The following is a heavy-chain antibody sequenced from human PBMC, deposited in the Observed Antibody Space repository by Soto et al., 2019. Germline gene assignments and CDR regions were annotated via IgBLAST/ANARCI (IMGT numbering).Heavy chain of an antibody. CDR1: GFIFSDYS. J-gene: IGHJ6*02. V-gene: IGHV3-48*02. CDR3: ARDSSGRQYYGMDV. Sequence: PGGCLRLSCTPSGFIFSDYSMNWVRQAPGKGLEWISYITTTSSTMYYADSVKGRFTISRDNAKNSLYLQMNSLRDEDTAVYYCARDSSGRQYYGMDVCRQGTTVTVSS. CDR2: ITTTSSTM. D-gene: IGHD3-22*01.